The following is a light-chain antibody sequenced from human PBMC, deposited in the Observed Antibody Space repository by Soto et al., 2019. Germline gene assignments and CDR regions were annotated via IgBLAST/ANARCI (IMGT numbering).Light chain of an antibody. J-gene: IGKJ4*01. V-gene: IGKV1-12*01. CDR1: QGINNW. CDR3: KQSSAFPLT. Sequence: DIQMTQSPSSVSASVGDRVTITCGASQGINNWLAWYQQKPGKAPELLIYAVSYLQSGVPSRFSGSGSGTDFTLTISSLQPEDFATYFCKQSSAFPLTVGGGTKVDIK. CDR2: AVS.